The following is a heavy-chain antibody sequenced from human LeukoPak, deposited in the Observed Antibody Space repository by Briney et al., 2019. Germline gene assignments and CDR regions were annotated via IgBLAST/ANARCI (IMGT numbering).Heavy chain of an antibody. V-gene: IGHV3-48*03. D-gene: IGHD3-10*01. CDR3: AKRASGSGTSLYYFDY. Sequence: GGSLRLSCAASGFTFSSYEMNWGRQAPGRGLEWVSYISSSGSTIYYADSVKGRFTISRDNAKNSLYLQMNSLRAEDTAVYYCAKRASGSGTSLYYFDYWGQGTLVTVSS. CDR2: ISSSGSTI. CDR1: GFTFSSYE. J-gene: IGHJ4*02.